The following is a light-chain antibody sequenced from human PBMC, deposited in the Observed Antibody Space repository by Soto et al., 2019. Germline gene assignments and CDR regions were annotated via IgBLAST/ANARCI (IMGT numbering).Light chain of an antibody. CDR1: QSISNW. V-gene: IGKV1-5*01. CDR2: DAS. J-gene: IGKJ1*01. Sequence: DIQMTQSPSTLSASVGDRVTITCRASQSISNWLAWYQQKSGKAPKLLIYDASSLERGVPSRFSGSGSGTEVTLTISSLQPDDFATYYCQQYNSYSLWTFGQGTKVEIK. CDR3: QQYNSYSLWT.